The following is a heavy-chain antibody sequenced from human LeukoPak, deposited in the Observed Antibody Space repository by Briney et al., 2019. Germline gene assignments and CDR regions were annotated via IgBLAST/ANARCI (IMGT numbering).Heavy chain of an antibody. J-gene: IGHJ4*02. CDR1: GGSFSGYY. CDR2: INHSGST. D-gene: IGHD6-13*01. V-gene: IGHV4-34*01. CDR3: ARDTSNWMYFDY. Sequence: SETLSLTCAVYGGSFSGYYWSWIRQPPGKGLEWIGEINHSGSTNYNPSLKSRVTISVDTSKNQFSLKLSSVTAADTAVYYCARDTSNWMYFDYWGQGTLVTVSS.